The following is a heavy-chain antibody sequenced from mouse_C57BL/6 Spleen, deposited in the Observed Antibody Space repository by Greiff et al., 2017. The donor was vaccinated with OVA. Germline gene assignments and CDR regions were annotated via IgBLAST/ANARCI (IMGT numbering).Heavy chain of an antibody. CDR1: GFTFSSYA. CDR3: ASDYDQGFDY. V-gene: IGHV5-4*01. J-gene: IGHJ2*01. Sequence: EVQLQQSGGGLVKPGGSLKLSCAASGFTFSSYAMSWVRQTPEKRLEWVATISDGGSYTYYPDNVKGRFTISRDNAKNNLYLQMSHLKSEDTAMYYCASDYDQGFDYWGQGTTLTVSS. D-gene: IGHD2-3*01. CDR2: ISDGGSYT.